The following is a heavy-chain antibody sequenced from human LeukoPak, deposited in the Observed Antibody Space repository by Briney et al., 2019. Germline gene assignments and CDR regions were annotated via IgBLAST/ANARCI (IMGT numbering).Heavy chain of an antibody. V-gene: IGHV3-73*01. D-gene: IGHD4-17*01. CDR2: IRSKANSYAT. CDR1: GFTFSGST. Sequence: PGGSLRLSCAASGFTFSGSTMHWVRQASGKGLEWVGRIRSKANSYATAYAASVKGRFTISRDDSKNTAYLQMNSLKTEDTAVYYCTSPIHNGDYDYYYGMDVWGQGTTVTVSS. CDR3: TSPIHNGDYDYYYGMDV. J-gene: IGHJ6*02.